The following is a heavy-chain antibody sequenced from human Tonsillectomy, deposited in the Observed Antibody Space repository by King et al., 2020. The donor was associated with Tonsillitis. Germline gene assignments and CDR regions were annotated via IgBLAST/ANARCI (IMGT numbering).Heavy chain of an antibody. CDR2: ISSSGTFI. CDR3: ARDRGLRLIYYFYGMDV. D-gene: IGHD2-8*01. V-gene: IGHV3-21*01. CDR1: GFTFSSYS. Sequence: VQLVESGGGLVKPGGSLRLSCAASGFTFSSYSMNWVRQAPGKGLEWVSSISSSGTFIYYADSVKGRFTISRDNAKNSLYLQMNSLRAEDTAVYYCARDRGLRLIYYFYGMDVWGQGTTVNVS. J-gene: IGHJ6*01.